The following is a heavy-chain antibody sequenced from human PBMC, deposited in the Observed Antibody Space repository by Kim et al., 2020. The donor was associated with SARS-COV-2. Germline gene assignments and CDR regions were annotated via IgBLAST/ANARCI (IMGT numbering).Heavy chain of an antibody. CDR3: ARHEGVYCSSTSCSFV. Sequence: GASLKISCKGSGYSFTSYWISWVRQMPGKGLEWMGRIDPSDSYTNYSPSFQGHVTISADKSISTAYLQWSSLKASDTAMYYCARHEGVYCSSTSCSFVWGQGTTVTVSS. CDR1: GYSFTSYW. V-gene: IGHV5-10-1*01. J-gene: IGHJ6*02. CDR2: IDPSDSYT. D-gene: IGHD2-2*01.